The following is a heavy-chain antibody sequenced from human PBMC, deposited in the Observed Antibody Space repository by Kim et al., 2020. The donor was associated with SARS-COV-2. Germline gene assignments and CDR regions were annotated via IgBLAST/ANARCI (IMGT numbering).Heavy chain of an antibody. CDR3: ARDFKVVPAAIRLPYDFWSDLNDYYYYMDV. V-gene: IGHV3-66*01. CDR1: GFTVSSNY. CDR2: IYSGGST. J-gene: IGHJ6*03. D-gene: IGHD2-2*02. Sequence: GGSLRLSCAASGFTVSSNYMSWVRQAPGKGLEWVSVIYSGGSTYYADSVKGRFTISRDNSKNTLYLQMNSLRAEDTAVYYCARDFKVVPAAIRLPYDFWSDLNDYYYYMDVWGKGTTVTVSS.